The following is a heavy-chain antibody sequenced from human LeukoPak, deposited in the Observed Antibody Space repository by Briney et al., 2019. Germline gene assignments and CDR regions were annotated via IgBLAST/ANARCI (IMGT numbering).Heavy chain of an antibody. D-gene: IGHD3-9*01. J-gene: IGHJ6*03. Sequence: RTGGSLRLSCAASGFSFDDYGMSWVRQAPGKGLEWVSGINWNGGGTGYADSVKGRFTIFRDNAKNSLYLQMNSLRAEDTALYYCARGGRGYDILTGYSNYYYYYYMDVWGTGTTVTVSS. CDR3: ARGGRGYDILTGYSNYYYYYYMDV. CDR2: INWNGGGT. V-gene: IGHV3-20*04. CDR1: GFSFDDYG.